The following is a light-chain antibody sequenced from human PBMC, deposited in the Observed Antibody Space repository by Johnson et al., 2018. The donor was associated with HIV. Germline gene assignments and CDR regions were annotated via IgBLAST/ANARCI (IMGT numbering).Light chain of an antibody. CDR1: SSNIGNNY. CDR3: GTWDSSLSAYV. CDR2: DNN. V-gene: IGLV1-51*01. J-gene: IGLJ1*01. Sequence: QSVLTQSPSVSAAPGQKVTISFSGSSSNIGNNYVSWYQQLPGTAPKLLIYDNNKRPSGIPDRFSASKSGTSATLGIAGLQTGDEADYYCGTWDSSLSAYVFATETKVTVL.